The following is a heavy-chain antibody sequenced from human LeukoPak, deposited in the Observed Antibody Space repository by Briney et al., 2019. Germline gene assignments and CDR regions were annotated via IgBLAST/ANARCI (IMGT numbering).Heavy chain of an antibody. CDR1: GFTFSSYF. Sequence: GGSLRLSCAASGFTFSSYFVHWVRQAPGKGLVWVPTLSYDGSFQYYSDSVKGRFTISRDNSKNTLYLQMNSLKPEDTAMYYCARERGEGRTRNFDYWGQGTLVTVSS. V-gene: IGHV3-30-3*01. CDR2: LSYDGSFQ. CDR3: ARERGEGRTRNFDY. D-gene: IGHD3-16*01. J-gene: IGHJ4*02.